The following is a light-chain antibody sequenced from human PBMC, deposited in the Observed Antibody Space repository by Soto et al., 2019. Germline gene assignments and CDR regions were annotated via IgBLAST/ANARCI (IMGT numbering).Light chain of an antibody. CDR3: SSYTSSSTYV. V-gene: IGLV2-11*01. J-gene: IGLJ1*01. Sequence: QSALTQPRSVSGSPGQSVTISCTGTSSDVGGYNYVSWYQQHPGKAPKLMIYDVNNRPSGVPDRFSGSKSGNTASLTISGLQAEDEADYYCSSYTSSSTYVFGTGTKVTVL. CDR1: SSDVGGYNY. CDR2: DVN.